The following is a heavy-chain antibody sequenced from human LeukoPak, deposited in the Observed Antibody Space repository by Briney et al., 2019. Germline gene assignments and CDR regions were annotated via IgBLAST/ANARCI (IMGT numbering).Heavy chain of an antibody. J-gene: IGHJ6*02. V-gene: IGHV3-48*03. CDR1: GFTFSSYE. Sequence: GGSLRLSCAASGFTFSSYEMNWVRQAPGKGLEWVSYISTSARTIFYADSVKGRFTISRDNAKNSLYLQMNSLRAEDTAVYYCTRAKGIAVAGQFYYGMDVWGQGTTVTVSS. CDR3: TRAKGIAVAGQFYYGMDV. CDR2: ISTSARTI. D-gene: IGHD6-19*01.